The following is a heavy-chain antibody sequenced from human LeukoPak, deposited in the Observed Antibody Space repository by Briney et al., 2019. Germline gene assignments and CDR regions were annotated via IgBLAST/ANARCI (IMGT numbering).Heavy chain of an antibody. CDR2: INPSGGST. J-gene: IGHJ5*02. CDR1: GYTFTSYY. Sequence: ASVKVSWKASGYTFTSYYMHWVRQAPGQGLEWMGIINPSGGSTSYAQEFQGRVTMTRDTSTSTVYMELSSLRSEDTAVYYCARDPDTMVRGYRDWFDPWGQGTLVTVSS. V-gene: IGHV1-46*03. CDR3: ARDPDTMVRGYRDWFDP. D-gene: IGHD3-10*01.